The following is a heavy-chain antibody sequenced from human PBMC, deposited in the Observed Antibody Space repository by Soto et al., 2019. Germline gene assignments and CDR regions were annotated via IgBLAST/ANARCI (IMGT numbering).Heavy chain of an antibody. V-gene: IGHV3-23*01. CDR3: AKDIAVAGTQGNCFAP. J-gene: IGHJ5*02. Sequence: EVQLLESGGGLVQPGGSLRLSCAASGFTFSSYAMSWVRQAPGKGLEWVSAISGSGGSAYYAGSVKGRFTIARDNSKNALSLRMNSLRAEDTAAYSCAKDIAVAGTQGNCFAPSGKGTLVAVSS. CDR2: ISGSGGSA. CDR1: GFTFSSYA. D-gene: IGHD6-19*01.